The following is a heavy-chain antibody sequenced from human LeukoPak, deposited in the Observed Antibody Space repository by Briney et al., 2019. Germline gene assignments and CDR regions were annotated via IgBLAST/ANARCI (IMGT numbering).Heavy chain of an antibody. CDR2: INHSGST. CDR1: GGSISSGGYY. CDR3: ARGIKETTVTTGPLDY. J-gene: IGHJ4*02. D-gene: IGHD4-17*01. Sequence: SQTLSLTCTVSGGSISSGGYYWSWIRQPPGKGLEWIGEINHSGSTNYNPSLKSRVTISVDTSKNQFSLKLSSVTAADTAVYYCARGIKETTVTTGPLDYWGQGTLVTVSS. V-gene: IGHV4-30-2*01.